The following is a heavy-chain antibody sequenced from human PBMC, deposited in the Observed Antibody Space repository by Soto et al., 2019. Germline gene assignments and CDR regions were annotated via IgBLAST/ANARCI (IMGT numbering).Heavy chain of an antibody. J-gene: IGHJ3*01. CDR2: IHSDGSTT. CDR1: GFTFNYYW. CDR3: VRGDKGGFDL. D-gene: IGHD2-21*02. V-gene: IGHV3-74*01. Sequence: EVQLVESEGGLVQRGGSLTLSCAASGFTFNYYWMHWVRQAPGKGLVWVSHIHSDGSTTTYADSVKGRFSVSRDNAKNTLYLQIKTVRAAGTAVYYWVRGDKGGFDLWGQGTTVTVSS.